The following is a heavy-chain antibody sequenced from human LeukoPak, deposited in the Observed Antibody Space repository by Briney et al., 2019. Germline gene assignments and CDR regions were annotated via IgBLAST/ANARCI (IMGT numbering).Heavy chain of an antibody. J-gene: IGHJ5*02. V-gene: IGHV4-34*01. CDR3: ARGPLAFRRVAGIFS. CDR2: IIHSGGT. D-gene: IGHD6-19*01. Sequence: SETLSLTCAVSGGSFNGYLYTWIRQPPGQGLEWIGQIIHSGGTSSNPSLKSRLTISVDTARKQFSLKLTSVTAADTALYFCARGPLAFRRVAGIFSWGRGTQVTVSS. CDR1: GGSFNGYL.